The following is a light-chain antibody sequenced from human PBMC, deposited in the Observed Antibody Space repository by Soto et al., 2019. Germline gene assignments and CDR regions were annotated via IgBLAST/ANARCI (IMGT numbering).Light chain of an antibody. CDR2: GGY. CDR3: QQYGSFIT. CDR1: QSVSSSN. J-gene: IGKJ5*01. Sequence: EIVLTPSPGTLSFSPGERATLSCRASQSVSSSNLAWYQQKRGQSPRVIIYGGYTRAAGIPDRFSGTGSGTEFTLTISSLQSEDFAVYYCQQYGSFITFGQGTRLEIK. V-gene: IGKV3-20*01.